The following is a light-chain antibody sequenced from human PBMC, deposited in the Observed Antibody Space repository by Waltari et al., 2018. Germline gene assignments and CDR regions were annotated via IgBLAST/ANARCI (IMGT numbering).Light chain of an antibody. CDR2: GTS. CDR3: QHYVSLPVT. V-gene: IGKV3-20*01. CDR1: QSVGRS. Sequence: EILLTQSPGTLSLSPGEGATLSCRGSQSVGRSLAWYQQKPGQPPRLLIFGTSNRATGIPDRFSGGGSGTDFSLNITRLEPEDVAVYYCQHYVSLPVTFGQGTKVEIK. J-gene: IGKJ1*01.